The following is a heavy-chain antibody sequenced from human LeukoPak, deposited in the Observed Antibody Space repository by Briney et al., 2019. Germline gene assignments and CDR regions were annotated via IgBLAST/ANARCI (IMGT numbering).Heavy chain of an antibody. CDR2: IYPGDSDT. D-gene: IGHD5-18*01. CDR3: ARLRGRYSYGSLDLDY. V-gene: IGHV5-51*01. J-gene: IGHJ4*02. Sequence: GESLKISCKGSGYSSTSYWIGWVRQMPGKGLEWMGIIYPGDSDTRYSPSFQGQVTISADKSISTAYLQWSSLKASDTAMYYCARLRGRYSYGSLDLDYWGQGTLVTVSS. CDR1: GYSSTSYW.